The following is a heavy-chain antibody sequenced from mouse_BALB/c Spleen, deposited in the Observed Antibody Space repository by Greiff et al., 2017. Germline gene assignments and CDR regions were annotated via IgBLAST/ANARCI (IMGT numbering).Heavy chain of an antibody. CDR3: ARSRGNYDYYAMDY. J-gene: IGHJ4*01. D-gene: IGHD2-1*01. CDR2: ISSGSSTI. V-gene: IGHV5-17*02. Sequence: EVQLQESGGGLVQPGGSRKLSCAASGFTFSSFGMHWVRQAPEKGLEWVAYISSGSSTIYYADTVKGRFTISRNNPKNTLFLQMTSLRSEDTAMYYCARSRGNYDYYAMDYWGQGTSVTVSS. CDR1: GFTFSSFG.